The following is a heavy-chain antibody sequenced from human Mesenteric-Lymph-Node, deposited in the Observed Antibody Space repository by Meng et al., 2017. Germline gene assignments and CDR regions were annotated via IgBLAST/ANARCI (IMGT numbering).Heavy chain of an antibody. D-gene: IGHD5-18*01. J-gene: IGHJ4*02. CDR3: ARDGYGYFDY. V-gene: IGHV3-33*01. Sequence: GESLKISCAASGFTFSSYGMHWVRQAPGKGLEWVAVIWYDGSNKYYADSEKGRFTISRDNSKNTLYLQMNSLRAEDTAVYYCARDGYGYFDYWGQGTLVTVSS. CDR2: IWYDGSNK. CDR1: GFTFSSYG.